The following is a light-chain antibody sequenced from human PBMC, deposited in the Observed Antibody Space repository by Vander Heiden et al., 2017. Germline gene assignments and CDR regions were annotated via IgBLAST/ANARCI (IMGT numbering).Light chain of an antibody. V-gene: IGKV3-15*01. J-gene: IGKJ1*01. CDR2: GAS. Sequence: EIVMTQSPATLSVSPGERATHSCRASRSISRNLAWYQQKPGQAPRLLIYGASARATGVTDRFSGSGSGTEFTLTISSLQSVDSAVYYCQQYNNWPPSWTFGQGTKVEV. CDR1: RSISRN. CDR3: QQYNNWPPSWT.